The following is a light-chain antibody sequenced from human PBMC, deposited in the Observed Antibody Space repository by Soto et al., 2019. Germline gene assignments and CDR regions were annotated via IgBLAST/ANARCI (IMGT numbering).Light chain of an antibody. V-gene: IGKV3-15*01. CDR2: GAS. Sequence: EIVMTQSPVTLSVSPGEIATLSCRAIQSVLRNLACYQQKPGQAPRLLISGASTRATGIPARLSGSGSWTEFTITISSMQSEDFAVYYCQQYDNRXPLTCGGGTKV. CDR3: QQYDNRXPLT. J-gene: IGKJ4*01. CDR1: QSVLRN.